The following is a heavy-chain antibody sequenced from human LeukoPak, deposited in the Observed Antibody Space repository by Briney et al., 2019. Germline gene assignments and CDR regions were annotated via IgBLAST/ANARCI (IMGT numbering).Heavy chain of an antibody. J-gene: IGHJ4*02. Sequence: QPGGSLRLSCAASGFTCSSSSVNWVRQPQGNVLKWVSAIIGSGLTTYYADSVKGRFTISRDNARNTRYLQMNSLRAEDTAVYYCAKDLSPGPDWGQGTLVTVSS. CDR3: AKDLSPGPD. V-gene: IGHV3-23*01. CDR1: GFTCSSSS. CDR2: IIGSGLTT.